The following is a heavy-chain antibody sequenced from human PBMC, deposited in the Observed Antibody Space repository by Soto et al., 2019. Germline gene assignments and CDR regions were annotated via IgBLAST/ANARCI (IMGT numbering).Heavy chain of an antibody. CDR2: ISWNSGSI. J-gene: IGHJ4*02. CDR1: GFTFDYYA. Sequence: GGSLRLSCAASGFTFDYYAMHWVRQSPGKGLEWVSGISWNSGSIGYADSVKGRFTISRDNAKNSLYLQMNSLRAEDTALYYCAKVAIAVAGAFDYWGQGTLVTVSS. V-gene: IGHV3-9*01. CDR3: AKVAIAVAGAFDY. D-gene: IGHD6-19*01.